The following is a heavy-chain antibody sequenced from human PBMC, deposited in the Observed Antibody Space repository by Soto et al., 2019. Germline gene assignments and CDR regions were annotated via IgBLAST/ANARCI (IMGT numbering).Heavy chain of an antibody. V-gene: IGHV3-23*01. CDR1: GFTFSSYA. J-gene: IGHJ4*02. CDR3: AKRGAHCGGDCYSVFDY. D-gene: IGHD2-21*01. CDR2: ISGSGGST. Sequence: EVQLLESGGGLVQPGGSLRLSCAASGFTFSSYAMSWVRQAPGKGLEWVSAISGSGGSTYYADSVKGRFTISRDNSKNTLYLQMNSLRAEDTAVYYCAKRGAHCGGDCYSVFDYWGQGTLVTVSS.